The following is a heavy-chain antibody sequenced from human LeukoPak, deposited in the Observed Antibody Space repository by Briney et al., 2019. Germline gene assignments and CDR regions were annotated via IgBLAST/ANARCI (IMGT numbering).Heavy chain of an antibody. V-gene: IGHV4-4*09. CDR3: ARPARGGGAFDI. CDR2: IYTSGST. J-gene: IGHJ3*02. Sequence: SETLSLTCTVSGGSISSYYRSWIRQPPGKGLEWIGYIYTSGSTNYNPSLKSRVTISVDTSKNQFSLKLSSVTAADTAVYYCARPARGGGAFDIWGQGTMVTVSS. CDR1: GGSISSYY. D-gene: IGHD3-10*01.